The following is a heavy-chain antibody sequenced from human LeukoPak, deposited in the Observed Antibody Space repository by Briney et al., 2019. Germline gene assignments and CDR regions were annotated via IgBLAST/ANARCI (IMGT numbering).Heavy chain of an antibody. Sequence: SVKVSCKASGGTFSSYAISWVRRAPGQGLEWMGGIIPIFGTANYAQKFQGRVTITADESTSTAYMELSSLRSEDTAVYYCARVGPMMLGGDAFDIWGQGTMVTVS. CDR1: GGTFSSYA. CDR3: ARVGPMMLGGDAFDI. V-gene: IGHV1-69*13. D-gene: IGHD3-10*02. CDR2: IIPIFGTA. J-gene: IGHJ3*02.